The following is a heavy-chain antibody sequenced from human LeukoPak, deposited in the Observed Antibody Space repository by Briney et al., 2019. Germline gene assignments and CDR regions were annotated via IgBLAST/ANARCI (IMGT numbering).Heavy chain of an antibody. D-gene: IGHD6-6*01. CDR3: ARARRIAARPGTYYFDY. V-gene: IGHV1-8*01. CDR1: GYTFTSYD. Sequence: ASVKVSCKASGYTFTSYDINWVRQATGQGLEWMGWMNPNSGNTGYAQKFQGRVTMTRNTSISTAYMELSSLRSEDTAVYYCARARRIAARPGTYYFDYWGQGTLVTVSS. J-gene: IGHJ4*02. CDR2: MNPNSGNT.